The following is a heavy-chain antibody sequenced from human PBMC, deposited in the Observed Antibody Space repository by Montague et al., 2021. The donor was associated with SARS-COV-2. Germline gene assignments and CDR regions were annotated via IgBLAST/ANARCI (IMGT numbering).Heavy chain of an antibody. V-gene: IGHV4-4*07. J-gene: IGHJ6*02. CDR3: AREAWFGDKTSASEYYGMDV. Sequence: SETLSLTCTVSGGSISSYYWSWIRQPAGKGLEWIGRIYTSVSTNYNPSLKSRVTMSVDTSKNQFSLKLSSVTAADTAVYYCAREAWFGDKTSASEYYGMDVWGQGTTVTVSS. CDR2: IYTSVST. D-gene: IGHD3-10*01. CDR1: GGSISSYY.